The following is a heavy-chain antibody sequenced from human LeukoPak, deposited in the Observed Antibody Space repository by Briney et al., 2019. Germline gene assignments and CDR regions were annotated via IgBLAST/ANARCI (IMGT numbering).Heavy chain of an antibody. CDR3: ARVRIGYGGNPALGY. D-gene: IGHD4-23*01. J-gene: IGHJ4*02. CDR2: INPSGGST. Sequence: ASVKVSCKASGYTFTSYYMHWVRQAPGQGLEWTGIINPSGGSTSYAQKFQGRVTMTRDTSTSTVYMELSSLRSEDTAVYYSARVRIGYGGNPALGYWGQGTLVTVSS. CDR1: GYTFTSYY. V-gene: IGHV1-46*01.